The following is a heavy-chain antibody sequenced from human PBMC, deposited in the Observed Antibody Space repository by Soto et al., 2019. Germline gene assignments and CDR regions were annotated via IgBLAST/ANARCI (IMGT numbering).Heavy chain of an antibody. CDR2: ISPSSGVT. Sequence: QVQLVQSEGEVRQPGASVKVSCRASGYTFTSYGIIWVRQAPGQGLEWMGYISPSSGVTRYAQNLQGRVTLTTDTSTNTAYMELRSQSSDDTAVYYCAREMWTRTGPQNFFDYWGLGALVTVSS. J-gene: IGHJ4*02. CDR1: GYTFTSYG. D-gene: IGHD2-21*01. CDR3: AREMWTRTGPQNFFDY. V-gene: IGHV1-18*01.